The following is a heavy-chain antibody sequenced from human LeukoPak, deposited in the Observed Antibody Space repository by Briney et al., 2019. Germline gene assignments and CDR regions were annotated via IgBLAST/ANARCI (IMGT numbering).Heavy chain of an antibody. J-gene: IGHJ4*02. D-gene: IGHD1-7*01. CDR1: GFTFSSCE. Sequence: GVPLRLSCAVSGFTFSSCEMNWVRRARGKGVEWISYISSSGGTIFYAVSVKGLFPIHRDYAKNSVYVQMHRLSRGHAAAFVFARMRRELVYWRRGPLVSVS. CDR2: ISSSGGTI. V-gene: IGHV3-48*03. CDR3: ARMRRELVY.